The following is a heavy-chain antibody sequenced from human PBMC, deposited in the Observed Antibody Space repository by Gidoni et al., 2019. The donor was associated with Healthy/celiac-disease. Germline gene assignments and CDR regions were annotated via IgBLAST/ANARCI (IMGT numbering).Heavy chain of an antibody. CDR1: GGSFSGYY. J-gene: IGHJ4*02. D-gene: IGHD5-18*01. Sequence: QVQLQQWGAGLLKPSETLSLTCAVYGGSFSGYYWSWIRQPPGKGLEWIGEINHSGSTNYNPSLKSRVTISVDTSKNQFSLKLSSVTAADTAVYYCASLRVYSYGREPFDYWGQGTLVTVSS. CDR3: ASLRVYSYGREPFDY. V-gene: IGHV4-34*01. CDR2: INHSGST.